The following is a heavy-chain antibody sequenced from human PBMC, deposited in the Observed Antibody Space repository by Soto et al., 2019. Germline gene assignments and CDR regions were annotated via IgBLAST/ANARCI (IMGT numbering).Heavy chain of an antibody. D-gene: IGHD6-13*01. CDR2: MNPNSGNT. V-gene: IGHV1-8*01. CDR3: ARERSAAGTGWFDP. Sequence: VHLVKFGAGVRKPGASVKVSCKAPGNPFPSNVINWVRRATGQGLEWMGWMNPNSGNTGYAQKSQGRVTMTRNTSISTAYMELSSLRSEDTAVYYCARERSAAGTGWFDPWGQGTLVTVSS. CDR1: GNPFPSNV. J-gene: IGHJ5*02.